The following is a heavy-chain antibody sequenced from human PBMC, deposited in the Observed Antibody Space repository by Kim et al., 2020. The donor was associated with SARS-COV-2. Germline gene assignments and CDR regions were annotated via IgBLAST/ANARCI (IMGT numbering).Heavy chain of an antibody. CDR3: AKALLRGVNYYYYGMDV. Sequence: SMRLSNKASGFTFSTYGMYWVRQAPGKGLEWVALISYDGSNEYYADSVKGRFTISRDNSKNTLYLQMNSLRAEDTALFYCAKALLRGVNYYYYGMDVWGQGTTVTVSS. V-gene: IGHV3-30*18. CDR2: ISYDGSNE. J-gene: IGHJ6*02. CDR1: GFTFSTYG. D-gene: IGHD3-10*01.